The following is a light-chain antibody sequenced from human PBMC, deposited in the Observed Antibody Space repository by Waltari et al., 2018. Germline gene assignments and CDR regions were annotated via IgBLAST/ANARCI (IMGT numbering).Light chain of an antibody. CDR2: GSS. CDR3: QQYGTSPWT. J-gene: IGKJ1*01. V-gene: IGKV3-20*01. CDR1: QSVSSGH. Sequence: EMVLTQSTVTLSLSPGERATLSCRASQSVSSGHLAWFQQKPGQAPRLLIYGSSNRATDIPDRFTGSGSGADFALTIGRLEPEDFAVYYCQQYGTSPWTFGQGTNVEI.